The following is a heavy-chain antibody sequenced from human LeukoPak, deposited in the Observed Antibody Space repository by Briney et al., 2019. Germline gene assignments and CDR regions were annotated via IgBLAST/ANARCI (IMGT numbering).Heavy chain of an antibody. CDR2: IYHSGST. J-gene: IGHJ6*03. D-gene: IGHD6-19*01. CDR1: GYSISSGYY. CDR3: ARVAALLSGWYYYYYYMDV. V-gene: IGHV4-38-2*02. Sequence: KPSETLSLTCTVSGYSISSGYYWGWIRQPPGKGLEWIGSIYHSGSTYYNPSLKSRVTISVDTSKNQFSLKLSSVTAADTAVYYCARVAALLSGWYYYYYYMDVWGKGTTVTVSS.